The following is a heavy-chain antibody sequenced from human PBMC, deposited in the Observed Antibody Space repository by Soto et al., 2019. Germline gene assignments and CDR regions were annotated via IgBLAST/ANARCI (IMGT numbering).Heavy chain of an antibody. V-gene: IGHV3-21*01. J-gene: IGHJ6*02. D-gene: IGHD3-10*01. CDR3: ARDLYGSGSYYYGMDV. CDR1: GFTFSSYS. Sequence: PXGSLILSCSASGFTFSSYSMNWVRQAPGKGLEWVSSISSSSSYIYYADSVKGRFTISRDNAKNSLYLQMNSLRAEDTAVYYCARDLYGSGSYYYGMDVWGQGTTVTVSS. CDR2: ISSSSSYI.